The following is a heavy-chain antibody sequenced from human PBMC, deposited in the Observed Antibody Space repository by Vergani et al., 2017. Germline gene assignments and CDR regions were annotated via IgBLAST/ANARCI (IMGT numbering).Heavy chain of an antibody. V-gene: IGHV1-69*08. D-gene: IGHD2-15*01. CDR1: GGTFSSYT. CDR2: IIPILGIA. J-gene: IGHJ3*02. Sequence: QVQLVQSGAEVKKPGSSVKVSCKASGGTFSSYTISWVRQAPGQGLEWMGRIIPILGIANYAQKFQGRVTITADKSTSTAYMERSSLRSEDTAVYYCAGDGLVGAATGDAFDIWGQGTMVTVSS. CDR3: AGDGLVGAATGDAFDI.